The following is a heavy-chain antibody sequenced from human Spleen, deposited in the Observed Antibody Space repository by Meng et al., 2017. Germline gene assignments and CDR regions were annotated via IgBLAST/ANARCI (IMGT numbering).Heavy chain of an antibody. D-gene: IGHD3-3*01. CDR2: INHSGST. V-gene: IGHV4-34*01. CDR1: GGSFSDYY. Sequence: QVQPQQGGAGLLKPSETLSLTCVVSGGSFSDYYWSWIRQPPGKGLEWIGEINHSGSTNYNPSLKSRVTISVDTSKNQFSLKLSSVTAADTAVYYCARVSRGWSGYYGYWGQGTLVTVSS. J-gene: IGHJ4*02. CDR3: ARVSRGWSGYYGY.